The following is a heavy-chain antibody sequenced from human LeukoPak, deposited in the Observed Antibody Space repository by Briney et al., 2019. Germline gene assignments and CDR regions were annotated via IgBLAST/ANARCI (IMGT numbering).Heavy chain of an antibody. D-gene: IGHD2-8*01. CDR3: ASGPCANGVCPFDY. V-gene: IGHV3-48*03. Sequence: PGGSLRLSCAASGFTFSSYEMNWVRQAPGKGLEWVSYITNSGGAIYYADSVKGRFTISRDNAKNSLFLQMNSLRAEDTAVYYCASGPCANGVCPFDYWGQGTPVTVSS. CDR2: ITNSGGAI. J-gene: IGHJ4*02. CDR1: GFTFSSYE.